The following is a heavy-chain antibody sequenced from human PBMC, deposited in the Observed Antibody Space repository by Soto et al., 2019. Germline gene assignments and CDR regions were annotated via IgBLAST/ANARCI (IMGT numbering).Heavy chain of an antibody. CDR2: ISGSGDST. J-gene: IGHJ4*02. D-gene: IGHD6-13*01. V-gene: IGHV3-23*01. CDR3: ARRGPGTYFDY. Sequence: GGSLRISCAASGFTFSSYAMNWVRQAPGKGLEWVSVISGSGDSTYYADSVKGRFTISRDNSKNTLYLQMNSLRTEDTAVYYCARRGPGTYFDYRGQGTLVTVSS. CDR1: GFTFSSYA.